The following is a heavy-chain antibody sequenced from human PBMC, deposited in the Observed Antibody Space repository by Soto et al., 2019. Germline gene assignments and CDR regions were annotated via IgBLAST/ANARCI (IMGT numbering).Heavy chain of an antibody. CDR2: ISSSSSYI. CDR1: GFTFSSYS. CDR3: ARRYYYDSSGYQHAFDI. J-gene: IGHJ3*02. V-gene: IGHV3-21*01. Sequence: LRLSCAASGFTFSSYSMNWVRQAPGKGLEWVSSISSSSSYIYYADSVKGRFTISRDNAKNSLYLQMNSLRAEDTAVYYCARRYYYDSSGYQHAFDIWGQGTMVTVSS. D-gene: IGHD3-22*01.